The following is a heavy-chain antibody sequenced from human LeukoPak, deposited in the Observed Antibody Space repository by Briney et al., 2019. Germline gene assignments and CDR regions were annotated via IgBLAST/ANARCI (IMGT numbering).Heavy chain of an antibody. CDR1: GGTFSSYA. CDR3: ARGPGRLGSSWFDP. CDR2: INPSGGST. V-gene: IGHV1-46*01. D-gene: IGHD3-16*01. J-gene: IGHJ5*02. Sequence: GASVKVSCKASGGTFSSYAISWVRQAPGQGLEWMGIINPSGGSTSYAQKFQGRVTMTRDTSTSTVYMELSSLRSEDTAVYYCARGPGRLGSSWFDPWGQGTLVTVSS.